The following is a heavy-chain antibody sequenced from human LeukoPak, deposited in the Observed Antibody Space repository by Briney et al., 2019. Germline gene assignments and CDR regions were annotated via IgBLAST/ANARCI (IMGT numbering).Heavy chain of an antibody. V-gene: IGHV4-39*01. J-gene: IGHJ5*02. D-gene: IGHD3/OR15-3a*01. Sequence: SETLSLTCSVSGGSISSSTYYWSWIRQPPGKNLEWLGSIYYTGTTHYNPSLKSRVTISVDTSKNQFSLNLSSVTAADTAVYYCARQEIGLRSFDPWGQGTLVTVSS. CDR2: IYYTGTT. CDR1: GGSISSSTYY. CDR3: ARQEIGLRSFDP.